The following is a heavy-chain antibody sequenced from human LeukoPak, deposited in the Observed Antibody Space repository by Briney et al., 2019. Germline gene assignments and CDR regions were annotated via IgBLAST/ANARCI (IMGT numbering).Heavy chain of an antibody. CDR3: ARETVPAIAAPRGLNY. CDR1: GGTFSSYD. D-gene: IGHD6-13*01. Sequence: SVKVSCKASGGTFSSYDISWVRQAPGQGLEWMGGIMPILSTANYAQKFQGRVTITADKSTSTAYMELSSLRSEDTAVYYCARETVPAIAAPRGLNYWGQGTLVTVSS. J-gene: IGHJ4*02. CDR2: IMPILSTA. V-gene: IGHV1-69*06.